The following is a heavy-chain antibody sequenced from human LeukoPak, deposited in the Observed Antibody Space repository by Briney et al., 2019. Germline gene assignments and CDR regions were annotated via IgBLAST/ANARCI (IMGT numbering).Heavy chain of an antibody. CDR1: GGSISSYY. CDR2: IYTSGST. CDR3: ARDRGSGWSYYFDY. D-gene: IGHD6-19*01. J-gene: IGHJ4*02. V-gene: IGHV4-4*07. Sequence: SETLSLTCTVSGGSISSYYWSWIRQPAGKGLEWIGRIYTSGSTKYNPSLKSRVTMSVDTSKNQFSLKLSSVTAADTAVYYCARDRGSGWSYYFDYWGQGTLVTVSS.